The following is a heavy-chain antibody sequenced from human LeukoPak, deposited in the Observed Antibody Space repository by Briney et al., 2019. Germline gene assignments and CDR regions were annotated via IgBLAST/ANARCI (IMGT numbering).Heavy chain of an antibody. Sequence: ASVKVSCKGSGYTFTSYAMHWVRQAPGQSLEWMGWINAANGNTKYSQYFQGRVTITWDTSASTAYMELSSLRSDDMAVYYCARGYRTSWYGPSLDYWGQGTLVTASS. CDR1: GYTFTSYA. CDR3: ARGYRTSWYGPSLDY. D-gene: IGHD6-13*01. V-gene: IGHV1-3*03. CDR2: INAANGNT. J-gene: IGHJ4*02.